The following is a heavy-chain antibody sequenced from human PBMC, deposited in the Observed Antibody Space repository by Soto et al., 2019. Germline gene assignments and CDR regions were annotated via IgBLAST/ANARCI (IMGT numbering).Heavy chain of an antibody. CDR2: NNPNSGGT. CDR3: ATGSVIIAAEF. CDR1: GYTFTGSQ. V-gene: IGHV1-2*02. Sequence: QVQLVQSGAEVKKPGASVKVSCKASGYTFTGSQMHWVRQAPGQGLGWMGWNNPNSGGTNCAQRLQGRVTMTRDTRISTAYMEMNSLRSDDTAVYYCATGSVIIAAEFWGQGTLVTVSS. D-gene: IGHD3-22*01. J-gene: IGHJ4*02.